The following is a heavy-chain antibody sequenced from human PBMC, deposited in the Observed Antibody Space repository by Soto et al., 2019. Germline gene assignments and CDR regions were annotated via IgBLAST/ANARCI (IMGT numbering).Heavy chain of an antibody. D-gene: IGHD5-12*01. CDR1: GGSISSGGYY. Sequence: SETLSLTCTVAGGSISSGGYYWSWIRQHPGKGLEWIGYIYYSGSTYYNPSLKSRVTISVDTSKNQFSLKLSSVAAADTAVYYCARVIRGYSGYDTGIGWFDPWGQGTLVTVSS. CDR2: IYYSGST. J-gene: IGHJ5*02. V-gene: IGHV4-31*03. CDR3: ARVIRGYSGYDTGIGWFDP.